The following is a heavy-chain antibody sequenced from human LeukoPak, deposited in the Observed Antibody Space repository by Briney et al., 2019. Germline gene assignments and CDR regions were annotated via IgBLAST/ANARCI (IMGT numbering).Heavy chain of an antibody. CDR1: GGSISSNNW. J-gene: IGHJ4*02. D-gene: IGHD1-26*01. V-gene: IGHV4-4*02. CDR2: IYHSGST. CDR3: ARKTFEEPYDY. Sequence: SETLSPTCAVSGGSISSNNWWSWVRQPPGKGLEWIGEIYHSGSTNYNPSLKSRVTISVDKSKNQFSLKLTPVTAADTAVYYCARKTFEEPYDYWGQGALVTVSS.